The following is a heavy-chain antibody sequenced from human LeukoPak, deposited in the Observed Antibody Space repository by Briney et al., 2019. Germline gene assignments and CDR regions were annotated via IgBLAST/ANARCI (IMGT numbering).Heavy chain of an antibody. D-gene: IGHD3-3*01. CDR1: GGSFSGYY. J-gene: IGHJ6*02. CDR2: INHSGST. Sequence: PSETLSLTCAVYGGSFSGYYWSWIRQPPGKGLEWIGEINHSGSTNYNPSLKSRVTISVDTSKNQFSLKLSSVTAADTAVYYCARSYYDFWSGYPKGYYYGMDVWGQGTTVTVSS. V-gene: IGHV4-34*01. CDR3: ARSYYDFWSGYPKGYYYGMDV.